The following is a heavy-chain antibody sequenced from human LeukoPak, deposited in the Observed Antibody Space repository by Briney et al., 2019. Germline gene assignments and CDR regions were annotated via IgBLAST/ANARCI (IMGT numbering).Heavy chain of an antibody. CDR3: AKGGYSYGWNPDFDY. V-gene: IGHV3-11*05. CDR1: GFTFSDYY. D-gene: IGHD5-18*01. J-gene: IGHJ4*02. CDR2: ISSSSSYT. Sequence: GGSLRLSCAASGFTFSDYYMSWIRQAPGKGLEWVSYISSSSSYTNYADSVKGRFTISRDNSKNTLYLQMNSLRAEDTAVYYCAKGGYSYGWNPDFDYGGQGTLVTVSS.